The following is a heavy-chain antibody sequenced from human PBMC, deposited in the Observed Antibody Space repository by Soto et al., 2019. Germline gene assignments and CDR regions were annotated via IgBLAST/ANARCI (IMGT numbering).Heavy chain of an antibody. CDR3: AHVSSMVNTGYFDS. J-gene: IGHJ4*02. D-gene: IGHD2-21*01. CDR1: GFSLSASGEA. CDR2: IYWHDDK. V-gene: IGHV2-5*01. Sequence: GPTLGNHAQPLTLTCTFSGFSLSASGEAVGWIRQSPGKALECLAFIYWHDDKRYIPSLESRLTITKDPSKTQVVLTMTNMDPVDTATYYCAHVSSMVNTGYFDSWGPGTLVTVSS.